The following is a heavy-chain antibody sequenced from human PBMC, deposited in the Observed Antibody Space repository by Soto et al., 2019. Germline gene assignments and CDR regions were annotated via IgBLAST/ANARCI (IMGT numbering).Heavy chain of an antibody. CDR2: IIPIFGTA. D-gene: IGHD3-3*01. CDR1: GGTFSSYA. V-gene: IGHV1-69*01. CDR3: ARDFKGITIFGVVISWFDP. Sequence: QVQLVQSGAEVKKPGSSVKVSCKASGGTFSSYAISWVRQAPGQGLEWMGGIIPIFGTANYAQKFQGRVTNTADESTSTAYMELSSLRSEDTAVYYCARDFKGITIFGVVISWFDPWGQGTLVTVSS. J-gene: IGHJ5*02.